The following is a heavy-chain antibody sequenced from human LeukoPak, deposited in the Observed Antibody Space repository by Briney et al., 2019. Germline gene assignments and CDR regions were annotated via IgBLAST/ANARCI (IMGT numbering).Heavy chain of an antibody. V-gene: IGHV4-34*01. CDR1: GGSFSGYY. D-gene: IGHD5-18*01. CDR2: VNHSGST. J-gene: IGHJ4*02. CDR3: AGRSLGYSYGYSDY. Sequence: PSETLSLTCAVYGGSFSGYYWSWIRQPPGKGLEWIGEVNHSGSTNYNPSLKSRVTISVDTSKNQFSLKLSSVTAADTAVYYCAGRSLGYSYGYSDYWGQGTLVTVSS.